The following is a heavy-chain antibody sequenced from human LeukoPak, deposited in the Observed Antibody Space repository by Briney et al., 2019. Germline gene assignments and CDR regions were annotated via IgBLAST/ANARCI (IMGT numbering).Heavy chain of an antibody. Sequence: SETLSLTCTVSGYSISSGYYWGWIRQPPGKGLEWIGSICHSGSTYYNPSLKSRVTISVDTSKNQFSLKLSSVTAADTAVYYCAGQYYYDSSGYIPHDYWGQGTLVTVSS. CDR3: AGQYYYDSSGYIPHDY. D-gene: IGHD3-22*01. J-gene: IGHJ4*02. CDR2: ICHSGST. V-gene: IGHV4-38-2*02. CDR1: GYSISSGYY.